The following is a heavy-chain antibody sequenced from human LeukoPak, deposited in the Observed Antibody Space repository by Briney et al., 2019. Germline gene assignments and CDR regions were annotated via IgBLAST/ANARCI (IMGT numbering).Heavy chain of an antibody. CDR1: GGSFSGYY. D-gene: IGHD3-10*01. J-gene: IGHJ5*02. CDR3: ARRFGFGELSGWFDP. Sequence: SETLSLTCAVYGGSFSGYYWSWIRQPPGKGLEWIGEINHSGSTNYNPSLKSRVTILVDTSKNQFSLKLSSVTAADTAVYYCARRFGFGELSGWFDPWGQGTLVTVS. CDR2: INHSGST. V-gene: IGHV4-34*01.